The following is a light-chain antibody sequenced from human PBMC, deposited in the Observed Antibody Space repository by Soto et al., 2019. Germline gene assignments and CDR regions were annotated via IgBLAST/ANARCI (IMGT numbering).Light chain of an antibody. V-gene: IGLV2-14*03. Sequence: QSVLTQPASVSGSPGQSITISCTGTSGDIGGHNYVSWYQQHPGKAPKLLIYDVSVRPSGVSSRFSGSKSGNTASLTISGLQAEDEADYYCSSYTINSTNVFGTGTKVTVL. J-gene: IGLJ1*01. CDR2: DVS. CDR1: SGDIGGHNY. CDR3: SSYTINSTNV.